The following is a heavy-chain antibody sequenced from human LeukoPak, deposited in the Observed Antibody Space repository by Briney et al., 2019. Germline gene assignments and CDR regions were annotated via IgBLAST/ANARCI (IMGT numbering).Heavy chain of an antibody. D-gene: IGHD6-6*01. CDR1: GFTFSSYG. J-gene: IGHJ6*03. CDR3: AKDGYIAAPYYMDV. CDR2: IRYDGSNK. V-gene: IGHV3-30*02. Sequence: GGSLRLSCAASGFTFSSYGMHWVRQAPGKGLEWVAFIRYDGSNKYYADSVKGRFTISRDNSKNTLYLQMNNLRAEDTAVYYCAKDGYIAAPYYMDVWGKGTTVTVSS.